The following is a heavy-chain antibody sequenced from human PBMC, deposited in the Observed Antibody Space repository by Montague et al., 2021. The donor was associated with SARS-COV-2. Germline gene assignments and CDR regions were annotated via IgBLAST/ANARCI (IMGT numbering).Heavy chain of an antibody. Sequence: SETLSLTCAVYGGSFSGYYWSWIRQPPGRGLEWIGETNDGGRTNYNPSXXCRVTISVDTSKNQFSLRLSSVTAAETAVYYCARGYCSGSGCYYYYGMDVWGQGTTVTVSS. V-gene: IGHV4-34*01. CDR1: GGSFSGYY. CDR3: ARGYCSGSGCYYYYGMDV. D-gene: IGHD2-15*01. J-gene: IGHJ6*02. CDR2: TNDGGRT.